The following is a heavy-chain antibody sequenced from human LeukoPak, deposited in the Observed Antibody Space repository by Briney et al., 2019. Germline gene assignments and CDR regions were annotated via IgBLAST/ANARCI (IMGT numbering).Heavy chain of an antibody. CDR3: ARPYYDILTGYYTNFDP. CDR2: INPNSGGT. V-gene: IGHV1-2*02. Sequence: GASVKVSCKASGYTLTGYYMHWVRQAPGQGLEWMGWINPNSGGTNYAQKFQGRVTMTRDTSISTAYMELSRLRSDDTAVYYCARPYYDILTGYYTNFDPWGQGTLVTVSS. J-gene: IGHJ5*02. D-gene: IGHD3-9*01. CDR1: GYTLTGYY.